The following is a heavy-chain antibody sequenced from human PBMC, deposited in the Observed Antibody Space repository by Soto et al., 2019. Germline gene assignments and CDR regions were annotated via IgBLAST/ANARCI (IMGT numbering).Heavy chain of an antibody. J-gene: IGHJ4*02. D-gene: IGHD1-26*01. V-gene: IGHV1-69*01. CDR2: IIPIFGTA. Sequence: QVQLVQSGAEVKKPGSSVKVSCKASGGTFSSYSINWVRQAPGQGLEWMGEIIPIFGTANYAQKFQGRVTITADESTSTAYMELSSLRSEHTAVYYCARDGGSHSGGIDYWGQGTLVTVSS. CDR1: GGTFSSYS. CDR3: ARDGGSHSGGIDY.